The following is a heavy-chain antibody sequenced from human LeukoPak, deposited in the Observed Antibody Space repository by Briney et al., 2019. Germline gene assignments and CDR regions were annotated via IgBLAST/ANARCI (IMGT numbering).Heavy chain of an antibody. V-gene: IGHV4-31*11. D-gene: IGHD2-2*01. CDR3: ASFRPTSCYMDV. J-gene: IGHJ6*03. CDR1: GGSVSNKAYY. Sequence: PSETLSLTCAVSGGSVSNKAYYWNWIRQHPGKGLEWIGYIYHSGSTYYNPSLKSRVTISVDRSKNQFSLKLSSVTAADTAVYYCASFRPTSCYMDVWGKGTTVTVSS. CDR2: IYHSGST.